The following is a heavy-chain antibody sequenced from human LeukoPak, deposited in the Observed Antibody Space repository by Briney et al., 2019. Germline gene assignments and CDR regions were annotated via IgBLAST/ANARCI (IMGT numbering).Heavy chain of an antibody. CDR2: IKQDGGEK. CDR3: ARDAPPYRVVIMNYYMDV. D-gene: IGHD3-3*01. CDR1: GLTFSSYW. V-gene: IGHV3-7*01. J-gene: IGHJ6*03. Sequence: GGSLRLSCVASGLTFSSYWMSWVRQAPGKGLEWVANIKQDGGEKYYVDSVKGRFTISRDNAKSSLYLQMNSLRAEDTAVYFCARDAPPYRVVIMNYYMDVWGKGTTVTVSS.